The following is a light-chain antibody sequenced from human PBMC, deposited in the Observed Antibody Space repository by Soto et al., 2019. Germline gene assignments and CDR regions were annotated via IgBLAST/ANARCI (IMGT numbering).Light chain of an antibody. CDR3: QQYNTCPLS. V-gene: IGKV1-5*03. Sequence: DSQMTQSPSTLSASVGDSVTITCRASQSISTWLAWYQQKPWKAPKLLIYKASNFEGGVPSRFSGRGSGTEFTITINSRKPDDFGTSYCQQYNTCPLSVGGGNTVEIK. CDR2: KAS. J-gene: IGKJ4*01. CDR1: QSISTW.